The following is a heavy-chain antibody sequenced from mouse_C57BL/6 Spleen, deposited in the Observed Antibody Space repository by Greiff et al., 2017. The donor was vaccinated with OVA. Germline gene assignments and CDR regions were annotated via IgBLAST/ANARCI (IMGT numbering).Heavy chain of an antibody. D-gene: IGHD1-1*01. Sequence: EVKLQESGPGLVKPSQSLSLTCSVTGYSITSGYYWNWLRQFPGNKLEWMGYISYDGSNNYNPSLKNRISITRDTSKNQFFLKLNSVTTEDTATYYCAREGDYGSSYRYYFDYWGQGTTRTVSS. CDR2: ISYDGSN. CDR1: GYSITSGYY. CDR3: AREGDYGSSYRYYFDY. V-gene: IGHV3-6*01. J-gene: IGHJ2*01.